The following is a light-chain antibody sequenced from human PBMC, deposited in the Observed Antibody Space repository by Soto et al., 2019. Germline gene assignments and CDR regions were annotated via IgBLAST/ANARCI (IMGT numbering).Light chain of an antibody. CDR3: SSYTSSSHVV. J-gene: IGLJ2*01. V-gene: IGLV2-14*01. CDR1: SSDVGGYNY. CDR2: DAS. Sequence: QSALTQPASVSGSPGQSITISCTGTSSDVGGYNYVSWYQQHPGKAPKLMIYDASNRPSGVSNRFSGSKSGNTASLTISGLQAEDEADYYCSSYTSSSHVVFGGGTKLTVL.